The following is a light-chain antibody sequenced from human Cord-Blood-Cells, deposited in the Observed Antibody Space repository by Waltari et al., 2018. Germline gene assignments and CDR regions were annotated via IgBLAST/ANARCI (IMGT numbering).Light chain of an antibody. V-gene: IGKV3-20*01. Sequence: LSPGERATLSCRASQSVSSSYLAWYQQKPGQAPRLLIYGASSRATGIPDRFSGSGSGTDFTLTISRLEPEDFAVYYCQQYGSSPWTFGQGTKVEIK. CDR3: QQYGSSPWT. CDR1: QSVSSSY. J-gene: IGKJ1*01. CDR2: GAS.